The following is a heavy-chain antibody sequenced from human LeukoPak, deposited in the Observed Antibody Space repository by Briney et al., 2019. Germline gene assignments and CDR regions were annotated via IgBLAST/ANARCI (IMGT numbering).Heavy chain of an antibody. CDR2: IYYSGST. D-gene: IGHD6-19*01. CDR1: GGSISSGDYY. V-gene: IGHV4-30-4*08. Sequence: PSETLSLTCTVSGGSISSGDYYWSWIRQPPGKGLEWIGYIYYSGSTYYNPSLKSRVTISVDTSKNQFSLKLSSVTAADTAVYYRARLSSGWVNAFDIWGQGTMVTVSS. J-gene: IGHJ3*02. CDR3: ARLSSGWVNAFDI.